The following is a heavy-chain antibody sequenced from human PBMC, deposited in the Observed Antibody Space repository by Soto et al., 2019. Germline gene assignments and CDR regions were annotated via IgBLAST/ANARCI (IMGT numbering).Heavy chain of an antibody. D-gene: IGHD1-1*01. CDR2: INPSGGST. Sequence: ASVKVSCKAPGYTFTSYYRHWVRQAPGQGLEWMGFINPSGGSTSYAQRFQGRVTMTRDTSTSTVYMELSSLRSEETAVYYCARNDKSALDYWGQGTQVIVSS. CDR1: GYTFTSYY. J-gene: IGHJ4*02. CDR3: ARNDKSALDY. V-gene: IGHV1-46*01.